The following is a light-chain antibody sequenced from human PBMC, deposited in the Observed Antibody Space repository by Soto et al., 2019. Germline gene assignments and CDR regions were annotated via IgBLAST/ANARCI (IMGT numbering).Light chain of an antibody. J-gene: IGLJ2*01. CDR3: SSYAGSNNVI. CDR2: EVS. Sequence: QSALTQPPSASGSPGQSVTISCTGTSGDIGTYNFVSWYQQHPGKAPKLMIYEVSKWPSGVPDRFSGSKSGNTASLTVSGLQAEDEADYYCSSYAGSNNVIFGGGTKLTVL. CDR1: SGDIGTYNF. V-gene: IGLV2-8*01.